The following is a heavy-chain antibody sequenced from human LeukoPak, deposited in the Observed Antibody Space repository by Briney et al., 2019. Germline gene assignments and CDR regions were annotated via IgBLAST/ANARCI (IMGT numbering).Heavy chain of an antibody. D-gene: IGHD5-18*01. J-gene: IGHJ4*02. Sequence: SETLSFTCTVSGGSVSSGSYYWSWIRQPPGKILEWFGYVYYTRNTNYSLTLKRRVTISVDTTKHQFSMKLSSVTAADTAVYYCARFYTAMASDYYDYWGQGTLVTVSS. CDR3: ARFYTAMASDYYDY. CDR1: GGSVSSGSYY. CDR2: VYYTRNT. V-gene: IGHV4-61*01.